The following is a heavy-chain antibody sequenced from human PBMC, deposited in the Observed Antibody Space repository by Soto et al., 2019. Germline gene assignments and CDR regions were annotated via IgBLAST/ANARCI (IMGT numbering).Heavy chain of an antibody. CDR2: IIPIFGTA. CDR1: GGTFSSYD. J-gene: IGHJ6*04. Sequence: QVQLVQSGAEVKKPGSSVKVSCKASGGTFSSYDISWVRQAPGQGLEWMGGIIPIFGTAKYAQEFQGRVTITADESTSTAYMELSSLRSEDTDMYYCAKAGFSRTYYYYSGMDVWGKGTTVTVSS. D-gene: IGHD5-12*01. V-gene: IGHV1-69*01. CDR3: AKAGFSRTYYYYSGMDV.